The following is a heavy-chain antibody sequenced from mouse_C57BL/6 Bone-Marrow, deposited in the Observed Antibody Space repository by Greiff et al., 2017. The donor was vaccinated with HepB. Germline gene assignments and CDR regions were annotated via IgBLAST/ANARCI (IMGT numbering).Heavy chain of an antibody. CDR1: GYTFTSYW. V-gene: IGHV1-64*01. Sequence: QVQLQQPGAELVKPGASVKLSCKASGYTFTSYWMHWVKQRPGQGLEWIGMIHPNSGSTNYNEKFKSKATLTVDKSSSTAYMQLSSLTSEDSAVYYGARSEDGYYAGDWGQGTTLTVSS. CDR3: ARSEDGYYAGD. J-gene: IGHJ2*01. CDR2: IHPNSGST. D-gene: IGHD2-3*01.